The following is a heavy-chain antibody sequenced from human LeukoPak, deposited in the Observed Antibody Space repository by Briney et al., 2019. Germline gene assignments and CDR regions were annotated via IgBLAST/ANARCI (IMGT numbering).Heavy chain of an antibody. CDR2: ISAYNGNT. Sequence: EASVKVSCKASGYTSTSYGISWVRQAPGQGLEWMGWISAYNGNTNYAQKLQGRVTMTTDTSTSTAYMELRSLRSDDTAVYYCARDGLRYCGSTSCRPSNWFDPWGQGTLVTVSS. CDR3: ARDGLRYCGSTSCRPSNWFDP. CDR1: GYTSTSYG. D-gene: IGHD2-2*01. V-gene: IGHV1-18*01. J-gene: IGHJ5*02.